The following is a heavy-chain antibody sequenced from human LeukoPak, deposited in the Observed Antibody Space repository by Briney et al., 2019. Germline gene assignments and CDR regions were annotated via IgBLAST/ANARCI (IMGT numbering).Heavy chain of an antibody. D-gene: IGHD3-22*01. CDR3: ARRENNGYYLS. CDR2: LYSDGTT. CDR1: GFTVSTNY. Sequence: GGSLRLSCAASGFTVSTNYMIWVRQAPGKGLDWVSVLYSDGTTYYADSVKGRFIISRDNSRNTLSPQMHSLRAEDTAVYYCARRENNGYYLSWGQGTLVTVSS. J-gene: IGHJ5*02. V-gene: IGHV3-53*01.